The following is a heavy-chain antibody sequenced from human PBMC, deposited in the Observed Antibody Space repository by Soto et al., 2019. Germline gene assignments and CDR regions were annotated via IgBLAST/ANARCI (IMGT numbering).Heavy chain of an antibody. D-gene: IGHD2-2*01. J-gene: IGHJ4*02. CDR2: LYYTGGT. CDR3: ARLEVGLDY. CDR1: GGSVSSGSYY. Sequence: QVQLQESGPGLVKPSETLSLTCSVSGGSVSSGSYYWSWIRQSPEKGLEWIGYLYYTGGTKYNPSLTSRVTISADTSRNPFSRKLTSVNDADTAVDYCARLEVGLDYWGQGVLVTVSS. V-gene: IGHV4-61*03.